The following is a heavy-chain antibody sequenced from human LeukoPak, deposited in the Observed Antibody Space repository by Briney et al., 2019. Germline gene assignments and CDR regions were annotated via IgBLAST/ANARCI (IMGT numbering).Heavy chain of an antibody. J-gene: IGHJ4*02. Sequence: GASVKVSCKASGYTSSTYGIAWVRQAPGQGLEWMGWISGYNGNTNYAQKFQGRVTMTTDTTTTTAYMELRSLRSDDTAVYYCARDGYFDFWGQGTLVTVSS. V-gene: IGHV1-18*01. CDR3: ARDGYFDF. CDR2: ISGYNGNT. CDR1: GYTSSTYG.